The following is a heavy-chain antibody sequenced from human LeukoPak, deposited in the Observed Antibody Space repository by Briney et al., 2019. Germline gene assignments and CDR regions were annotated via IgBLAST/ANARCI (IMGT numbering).Heavy chain of an antibody. D-gene: IGHD1-26*01. CDR1: GFTFSSYG. Sequence: GGSLRLSCAASGFTFSSYGMHWVRQAPGKGLEWVAVISYDGSNKYYADSVKGRFTISRDNAKNSLYLQMNSLRAEDMALYYCAKSPNWSYKNDAFDIWGQGTMVTVPS. CDR3: AKSPNWSYKNDAFDI. J-gene: IGHJ3*02. V-gene: IGHV3-30*18. CDR2: ISYDGSNK.